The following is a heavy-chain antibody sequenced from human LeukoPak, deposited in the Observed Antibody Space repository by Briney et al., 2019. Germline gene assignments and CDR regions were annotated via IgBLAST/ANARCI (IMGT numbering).Heavy chain of an antibody. V-gene: IGHV1-2*04. CDR2: INPNSGGT. Sequence: ASVKVSCKASGYTFTGYYMHWVRQAPGQGLEWMGWINPNSGGTNYAQKFQGWVTMTRDTSISTAYMELSRLRSDDTAVYYCARGREVIAYYYYYYMDVWGKGTTVTVSS. D-gene: IGHD2/OR15-2a*01. CDR3: ARGREVIAYYYYYYMDV. J-gene: IGHJ6*03. CDR1: GYTFTGYY.